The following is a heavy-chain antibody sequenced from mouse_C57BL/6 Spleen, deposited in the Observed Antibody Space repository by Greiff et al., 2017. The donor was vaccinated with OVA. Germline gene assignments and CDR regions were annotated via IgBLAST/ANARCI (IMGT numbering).Heavy chain of an antibody. Sequence: EVKLVESGPGLVKPSQSLSLTCSVTGYSITSGYYWNWIRQFPGNKLEWMGYIRYDGSYNYNPSLKNRISITRDTSKNQFFLKLNSVTTEDTATYYCARERGYYYGSSGYYFDYWGQGTTLTVSS. CDR1: GYSITSGYY. J-gene: IGHJ2*01. CDR2: IRYDGSY. D-gene: IGHD1-1*01. CDR3: ARERGYYYGSSGYYFDY. V-gene: IGHV3-6*01.